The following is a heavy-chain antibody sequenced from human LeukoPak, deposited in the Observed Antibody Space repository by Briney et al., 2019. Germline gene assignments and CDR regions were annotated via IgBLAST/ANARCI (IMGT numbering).Heavy chain of an antibody. CDR3: ARSWRYYSGGSCLGWFDP. CDR1: GGSISSYY. CDR2: IYYSGST. D-gene: IGHD2-15*01. Sequence: SETLSLTCTVSGGSISSYYWSWIRQPPGKGLEWIGYIYYSGSTNYNPSLKSRVTISVDTSKNQFSLKLSSVTAADTAVYYCARSWRYYSGGSCLGWFDPWAREPWSPSPQ. J-gene: IGHJ5*02. V-gene: IGHV4-59*08.